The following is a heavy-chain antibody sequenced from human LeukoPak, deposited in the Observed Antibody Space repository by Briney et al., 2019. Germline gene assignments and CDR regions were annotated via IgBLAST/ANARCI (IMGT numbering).Heavy chain of an antibody. J-gene: IGHJ1*01. CDR3: ARSYSSSWYDSYFQH. CDR1: GFTFSRYA. V-gene: IGHV3-30*04. D-gene: IGHD6-13*01. Sequence: GGSLRLSCAASGFTFSRYAVHWVRQAPGKGLEWVAIIPYDGSSKYYADSVKGRFTISRDNSKNTLYLQMNSLRAEDTALYYCARSYSSSWYDSYFQHWGQGTLVIVSS. CDR2: IPYDGSSK.